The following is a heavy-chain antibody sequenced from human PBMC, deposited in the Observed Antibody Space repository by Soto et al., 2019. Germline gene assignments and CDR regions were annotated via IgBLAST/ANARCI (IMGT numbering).Heavy chain of an antibody. J-gene: IGHJ4*02. CDR2: ISYDGSNK. Sequence: QVQLVESGGGVVQPGRSLRLSCAASGFTFSSYAMHWVHQAPGKGLEWVAVISYDGSNKYYADSVKGRFTISRDNSKNTLYLQMNSLRAEYTAVYYCARDSVGGDYYGYWGQGTLVTVSS. CDR1: GFTFSSYA. V-gene: IGHV3-30-3*01. D-gene: IGHD3-22*01. CDR3: ARDSVGGDYYGY.